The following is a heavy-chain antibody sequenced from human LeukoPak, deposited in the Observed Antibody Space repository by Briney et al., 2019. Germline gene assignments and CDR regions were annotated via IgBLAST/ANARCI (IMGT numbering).Heavy chain of an antibody. J-gene: IGHJ3*02. CDR2: ISSSSSYI. D-gene: IGHD3-22*01. CDR3: ARDMEPMTHHSDAFDI. Sequence: GGSLRLSCAASGFTFSSYSMNWVRQAPGKGLEWVSSISSSSSYIYYADSVKGRFTISRDNAKNSLYLQMNSLRAEDTAVYYCARDMEPMTHHSDAFDIWGQGTMVTVSS. V-gene: IGHV3-21*01. CDR1: GFTFSSYS.